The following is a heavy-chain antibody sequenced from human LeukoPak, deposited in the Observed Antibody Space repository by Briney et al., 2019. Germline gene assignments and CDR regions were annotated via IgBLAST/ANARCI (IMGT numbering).Heavy chain of an antibody. D-gene: IGHD3-16*01. V-gene: IGHV3-11*04. CDR1: GFTFSDYY. CDR2: ISSSGSTI. CDR3: ARAAGGHLYDAFDI. Sequence: GGSLRLSCAASGFTFSDYYMSWIRQAPGKGLEWVSYISSSGSTIYYADSVKGRFTISRDNAKNSLYLQVNSLRAEDTAVYYCARAAGGHLYDAFDIWGQGTMVTVSS. J-gene: IGHJ3*02.